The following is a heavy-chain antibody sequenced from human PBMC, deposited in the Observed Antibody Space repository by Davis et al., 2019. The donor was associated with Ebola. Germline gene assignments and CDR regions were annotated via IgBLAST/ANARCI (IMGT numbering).Heavy chain of an antibody. CDR1: GLTFSAFD. CDR2: ISSSCFLT. Sequence: GGSLRLSCAASGLTFSAFDLNWVRQAPGQGPEWVSYISSSCFLTYYADSVKGRFTISRDNAKSSLSLQMSSLRAEDTAIYYCATSEPSGLFPEYWGHGTPLTVSS. J-gene: IGHJ4*01. D-gene: IGHD3-22*01. CDR3: ATSEPSGLFPEY. V-gene: IGHV3-48*03.